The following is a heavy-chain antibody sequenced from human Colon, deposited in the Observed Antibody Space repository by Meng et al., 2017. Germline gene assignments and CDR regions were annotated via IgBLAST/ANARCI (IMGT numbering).Heavy chain of an antibody. Sequence: QVQVQPWGAGLLKPSGTLSLTCAVYGGSFSGYYWSWIRQPPGKGLEWIGEINHSGSTNYNPSLKSRVTISVDTSKNQFSLKLSSVTAADTAVYYCASSDYYRSDYWGQGTLVTVSS. V-gene: IGHV4-34*01. CDR3: ASSDYYRSDY. D-gene: IGHD3-22*01. CDR2: INHSGST. CDR1: GGSFSGYY. J-gene: IGHJ4*02.